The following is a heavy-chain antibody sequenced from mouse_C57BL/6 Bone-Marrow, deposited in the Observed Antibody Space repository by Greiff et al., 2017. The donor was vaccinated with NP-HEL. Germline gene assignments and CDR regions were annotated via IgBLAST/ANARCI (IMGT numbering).Heavy chain of an antibody. CDR2: FYPGSGSI. CDR1: GYTFTEYT. CDR3: ARHEDRYHGSSSHWYFDV. V-gene: IGHV1-62-2*01. J-gene: IGHJ1*03. Sequence: QVQLQQSGAELVKPGASVKLSCKASGYTFTEYTIHWVKQRSGQGLEWIGWFYPGSGSIKYNEKFKDKATLTADKSSSTVYMELSRLTSEDSAVYFCARHEDRYHGSSSHWYFDVWGTGTTVTVSS. D-gene: IGHD1-1*01.